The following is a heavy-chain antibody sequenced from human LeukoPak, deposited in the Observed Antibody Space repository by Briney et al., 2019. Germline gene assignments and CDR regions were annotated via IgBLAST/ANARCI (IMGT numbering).Heavy chain of an antibody. J-gene: IGHJ3*01. Sequence: PGGSLRLSCAASGFTFSSYEMNWVRQAPGKGLEWVSFIQYDGSHEDYSDSVKGRFTISRDNSRNTLYLQMYSLTPDDTAVYYCAKDLFFWGQGTVVTVSS. CDR2: IQYDGSHE. CDR3: AKDLFF. CDR1: GFTFSSYE. V-gene: IGHV3-30*02. D-gene: IGHD3-9*01.